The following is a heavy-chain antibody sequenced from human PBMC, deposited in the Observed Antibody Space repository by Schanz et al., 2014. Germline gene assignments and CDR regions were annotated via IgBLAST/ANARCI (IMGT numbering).Heavy chain of an antibody. D-gene: IGHD6-19*01. CDR3: TRLRRADPNGFDV. V-gene: IGHV1-69*02. Sequence: QVQLVQSGPEVKKPGSSVKVSCQAFGDTFSKYNIMWVRQVPGQGLEWLGRIMPLRGIGNNAWKFQDRLTITADKSMNITYMELSSLGTEDTAVYYCTRLRRADPNGFDVWGQGTMXTVS. J-gene: IGHJ6*02. CDR1: GDTFSKYN. CDR2: IMPLRGIG.